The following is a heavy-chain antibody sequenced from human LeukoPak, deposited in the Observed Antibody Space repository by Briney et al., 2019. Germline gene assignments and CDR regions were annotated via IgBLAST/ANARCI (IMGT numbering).Heavy chain of an antibody. Sequence: PGGSLRLSCIVSGFTFSSYAMSWVRQAPGKGLEWVANINPDGNDKQYVDSMKGRFTISRDNAKNSLYLQMNSLRAEDTAVYYCIPANRGPSPLSDYWGQGTLVTVSS. CDR2: INPDGNDK. D-gene: IGHD2/OR15-2a*01. J-gene: IGHJ4*02. V-gene: IGHV3-7*01. CDR1: GFTFSSYA. CDR3: IPANRGPSPLSDY.